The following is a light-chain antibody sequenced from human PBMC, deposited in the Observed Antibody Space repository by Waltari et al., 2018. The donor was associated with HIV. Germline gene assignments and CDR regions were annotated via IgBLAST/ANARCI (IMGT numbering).Light chain of an antibody. CDR2: DAS. CDR1: QSVRSSY. V-gene: IGKV3D-20*01. J-gene: IGKJ2*01. CDR3: KQYGSTPPYT. Sequence: EIVLTQSPGTLSLSPGERATLSCGASQSVRSSYLAWYQKKPGLAPRLLIYDASSRATGIPDRFSGSGSGTHFTLTISRVEPEDFAVYYCKQYGSTPPYTFGPGTKLEIK.